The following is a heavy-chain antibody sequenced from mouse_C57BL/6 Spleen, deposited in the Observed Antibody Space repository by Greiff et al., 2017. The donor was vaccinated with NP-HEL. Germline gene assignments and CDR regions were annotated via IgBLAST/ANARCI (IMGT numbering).Heavy chain of an antibody. CDR1: GYTFTSYG. Sequence: VKLVESGAELARPGASVKLSCKASGYTFTSYGISWVKQRTGQGLEWIGEIYPRSGNTYYNEKFKGKATLTADKSSSTAYMGLRSLTSEDAAVYFCARRGYDYDDVDAMDYGGQGTSVTVSS. CDR3: ARRGYDYDDVDAMDY. CDR2: IYPRSGNT. D-gene: IGHD2-4*01. V-gene: IGHV1-81*01. J-gene: IGHJ4*01.